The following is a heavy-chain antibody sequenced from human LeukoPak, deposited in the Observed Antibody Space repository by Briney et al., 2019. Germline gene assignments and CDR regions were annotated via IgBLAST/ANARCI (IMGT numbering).Heavy chain of an antibody. D-gene: IGHD3-3*01. V-gene: IGHV3-7*01. CDR3: ARDRAWNYFDY. Sequence: GGSLRLSCSASGFTFSTYWMSWVRQAPGKGLEWVANMRRDGNEIYYLDSVEGRFTISRDNSKNTLYLQMDSLRAEDTAVYYCARDRAWNYFDYWGQGTLVTVSS. J-gene: IGHJ4*02. CDR1: GFTFSTYW. CDR2: MRRDGNEI.